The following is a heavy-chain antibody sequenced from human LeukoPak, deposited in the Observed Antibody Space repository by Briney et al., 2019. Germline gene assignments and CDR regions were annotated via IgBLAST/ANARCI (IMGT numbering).Heavy chain of an antibody. J-gene: IGHJ4*02. D-gene: IGHD2-8*01. V-gene: IGHV4-59*01. Sequence: SETLSLTCTVSGASISSYYWSWIRQTPGKGLEWIGYISYNGSTDYNPSFTSRVTVSADSSKNAFSLKLTSVTAADTAVYYCAKYGVVSTYFDYWGQGILVTVSS. CDR2: ISYNGST. CDR1: GASISSYY. CDR3: AKYGVVSTYFDY.